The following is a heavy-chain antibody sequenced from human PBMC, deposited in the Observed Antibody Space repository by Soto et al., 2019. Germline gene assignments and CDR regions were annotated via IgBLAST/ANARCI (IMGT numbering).Heavy chain of an antibody. D-gene: IGHD3-22*01. J-gene: IGHJ3*02. Sequence: QVQLVQSGAEVKKPGSSVKVSCKASGGTFSSYAISWVRQAPGQGLEWMGGIIPIFGTANYAQKFQGRVTITADKSTSTAYMELSSLRSEYTAVYYCAREQDYYDSSGFGNAGAFDIWGQGTMVTVSS. CDR3: AREQDYYDSSGFGNAGAFDI. CDR1: GGTFSSYA. CDR2: IIPIFGTA. V-gene: IGHV1-69*06.